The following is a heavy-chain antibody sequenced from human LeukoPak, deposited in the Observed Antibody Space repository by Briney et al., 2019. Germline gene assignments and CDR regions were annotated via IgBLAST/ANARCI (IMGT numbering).Heavy chain of an antibody. V-gene: IGHV4-59*01. CDR1: GGSISSYY. J-gene: IGHJ6*03. CDR2: IYYSGST. D-gene: IGHD3-3*01. Sequence: SETLSLTCTVSGGSISSYYWSWIRQPPGKGLEWIGYIYYSGSTNYNPSLKSRVTISVDTSKNQFSLKLSSVTAADTAVYYCVRVQEWLLYVDYYYYMDVWGKGTTVTVSS. CDR3: VRVQEWLLYVDYYYYMDV.